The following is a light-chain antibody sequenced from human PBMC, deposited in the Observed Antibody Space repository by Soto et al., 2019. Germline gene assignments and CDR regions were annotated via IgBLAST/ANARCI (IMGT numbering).Light chain of an antibody. V-gene: IGKV3D-11*01. CDR2: DAS. Sequence: EIVLTHSQATLSLSPGERATLSCRASQGVSSYLAWYQQKPGQAPRLLIYDASNRATGIPARFSGSGPGTDFTLTISSLEPEDFAVYYCQQYGSSPRTFGQGTKVDI. CDR1: QGVSSY. J-gene: IGKJ2*01. CDR3: QQYGSSPRT.